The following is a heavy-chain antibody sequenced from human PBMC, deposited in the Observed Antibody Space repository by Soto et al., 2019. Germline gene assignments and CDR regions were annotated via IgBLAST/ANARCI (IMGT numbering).Heavy chain of an antibody. CDR2: ISRSGGGT. J-gene: IGHJ4*02. D-gene: IGHD2-15*01. CDR3: AKHLSNGSPDY. CDR1: GFTFSSYA. Sequence: EVQLLESGGALVQPGGSLRLSCAASGFTFSSYAMSWVRQAPGKGLEWVSLISRSGGGTYYADSVKGRFTISRDNSKNTLYLQMNSLRAEDTAVFYCAKHLSNGSPDYWGQGTLVTVSS. V-gene: IGHV3-23*01.